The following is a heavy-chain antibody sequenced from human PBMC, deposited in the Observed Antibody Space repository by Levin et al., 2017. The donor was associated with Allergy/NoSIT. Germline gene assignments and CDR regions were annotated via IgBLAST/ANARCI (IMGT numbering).Heavy chain of an antibody. CDR2: IYYSGST. Sequence: SETLSLTCSVSGGSISSGDYYWSWIRQHPGTGLEWIAYIYYSGSTYYNPSLKSRVTISVDTSQNQFSLKLYSVTAADTAVYYCARVDKVTTTSYYFDYWGQETLVTVSS. V-gene: IGHV4-31*03. D-gene: IGHD5-12*01. CDR1: GGSISSGDYY. J-gene: IGHJ4*02. CDR3: ARVDKVTTTSYYFDY.